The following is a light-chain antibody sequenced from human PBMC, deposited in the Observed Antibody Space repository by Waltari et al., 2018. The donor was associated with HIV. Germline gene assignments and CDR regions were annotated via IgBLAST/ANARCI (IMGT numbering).Light chain of an antibody. CDR2: GAS. Sequence: EIVMTQSPATLSVSPGERATLSCRASQSVSSNLAWYQHKPGQAPRLLIYGASTRATGIPGRFSGSGSGTEFTLTISSLQSEDFAVYYCHQYNNWPLFTFGPGTKVDIK. J-gene: IGKJ3*01. V-gene: IGKV3-15*01. CDR3: HQYNNWPLFT. CDR1: QSVSSN.